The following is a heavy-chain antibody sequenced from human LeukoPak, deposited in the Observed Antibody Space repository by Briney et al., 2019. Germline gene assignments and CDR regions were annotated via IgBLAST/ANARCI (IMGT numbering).Heavy chain of an antibody. J-gene: IGHJ5*02. CDR3: ARGGKAARLMYGFQNWFAP. Sequence: KASQTLSLTCSVSGASISSGGFSWTWIRQHPGRGLEWIEYIYNSGSTYYSPSLQSRVTISVDTSKNQFSLNLRSVTAADTAVYYCARGGKAARLMYGFQNWFAPWGQGTLVTVSS. CDR2: IYNSGST. D-gene: IGHD6-6*01. CDR1: GASISSGGFS. V-gene: IGHV4-31*03.